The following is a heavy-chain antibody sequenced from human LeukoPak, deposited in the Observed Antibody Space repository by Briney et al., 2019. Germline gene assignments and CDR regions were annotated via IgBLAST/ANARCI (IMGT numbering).Heavy chain of an antibody. J-gene: IGHJ4*02. V-gene: IGHV4-59*08. CDR3: VRRDTGWNYFDF. D-gene: IGHD6-19*01. CDR1: GGSINSHY. CDR2: IYHTGQN. Sequence: SETLSLTCAVSGGSINSHYWGWIRPPPGKGLQWIGDIYHTGQNNYNPSLKSRVTISLDASKDHLSLNLTSVLAADTAIYYCVRRDTGWNYFDFWGQGILVTVSS.